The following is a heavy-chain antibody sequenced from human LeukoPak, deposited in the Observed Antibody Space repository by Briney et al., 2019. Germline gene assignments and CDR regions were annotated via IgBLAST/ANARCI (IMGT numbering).Heavy chain of an antibody. Sequence: PGGSLRLSCAASGFTFSIYWMHWVRQAPGKGLVWVSRINSDGSSTSYADSVKGRFTISRDNAKNTLYLQMNSLRAEDTAVYYCARALLWFGGYYFDYWGQGTLVTVSS. CDR3: ARALLWFGGYYFDY. D-gene: IGHD3-10*01. J-gene: IGHJ4*02. V-gene: IGHV3-74*01. CDR1: GFTFSIYW. CDR2: INSDGSST.